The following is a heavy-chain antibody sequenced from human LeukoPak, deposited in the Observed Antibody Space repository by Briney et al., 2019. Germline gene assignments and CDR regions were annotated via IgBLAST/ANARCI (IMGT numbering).Heavy chain of an antibody. D-gene: IGHD2-2*01. Sequence: GGSLRLSCAASGFSVSNNYMSWVRQAPGKGLEWVATINRDGPTFHADSVKGRFTTSRDNSRNTLYLQMNSLRAEDTAVYYCGIGGYDMYDWGQGTTVSVSS. CDR3: GIGGYDMYD. CDR1: GFSVSNNY. J-gene: IGHJ6*02. CDR2: INRDGPT. V-gene: IGHV3-66*01.